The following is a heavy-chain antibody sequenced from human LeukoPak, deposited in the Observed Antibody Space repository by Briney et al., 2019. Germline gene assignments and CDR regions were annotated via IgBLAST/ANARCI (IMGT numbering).Heavy chain of an antibody. CDR2: INHSGST. CDR3: ARGSEWVLNDSSGYYFDY. Sequence: SETLSLTCAVYGGSFSGYYWSWIRQPPGKGLEWIGEINHSGSTNYNPSLKSRVTISVDTSKNQFSLKLSSVTAADTAVYYCARGSEWVLNDSSGYYFDYWGQGTLVTVSS. CDR1: GGSFSGYY. J-gene: IGHJ4*02. D-gene: IGHD3-22*01. V-gene: IGHV4-34*01.